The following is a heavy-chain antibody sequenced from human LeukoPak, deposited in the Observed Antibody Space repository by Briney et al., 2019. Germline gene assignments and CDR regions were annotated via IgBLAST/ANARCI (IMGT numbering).Heavy chain of an antibody. CDR1: RFTFSSYA. D-gene: IGHD6-19*01. CDR2: VSGSGSST. V-gene: IGHV3-23*01. CDR3: AKGRNRGWYDLFDC. Sequence: GGSLRLSCAASRFTFSSYAMSWVRQAPGKGLEWVSAVSGSGSSTDYADSVKGRFTISRDNSKDTLYLQMNSLRAEDTAVYYCAKGRNRGWYDLFDCWGQGTLVTVFS. J-gene: IGHJ4*02.